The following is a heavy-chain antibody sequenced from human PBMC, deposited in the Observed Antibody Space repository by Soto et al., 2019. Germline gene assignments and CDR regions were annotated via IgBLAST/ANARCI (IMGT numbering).Heavy chain of an antibody. V-gene: IGHV4-61*08. CDR2: IYYSGST. CDR3: ARGDDNWFDP. Sequence: SETLSLTCTVSGGSISSGDYYWSWIRQPPGKGLEWIGYIYYSGSTNYNPSLKSRVTISVDTSKNQFSLKLSSVTAADTAVYYCARGDDNWFDPWGQGTLVTVSS. J-gene: IGHJ5*02. CDR1: GGSISSGDYY.